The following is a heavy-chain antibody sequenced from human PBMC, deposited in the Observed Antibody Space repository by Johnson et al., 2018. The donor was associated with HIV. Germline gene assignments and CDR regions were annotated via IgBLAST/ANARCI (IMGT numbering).Heavy chain of an antibody. CDR2: ISYDESNN. CDR1: GFTVDDYA. CDR3: AKSLGQQLVVVDAFDI. Sequence: QVQLVESGGGLVQPGRSLRLSCAASGFTVDDYAMHWVRQAPGKGLEWVAFISYDESNNYYADSVKGRFTISRDNSKSTLFLQMSILRGEDTGVYYCAKSLGQQLVVVDAFDITGQGTMVTVSS. V-gene: IGHV3-30*18. D-gene: IGHD6-13*01. J-gene: IGHJ3*02.